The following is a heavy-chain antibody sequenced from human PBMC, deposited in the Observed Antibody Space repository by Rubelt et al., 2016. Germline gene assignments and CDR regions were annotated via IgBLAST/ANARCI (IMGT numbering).Heavy chain of an antibody. CDR2: IKQDGSEK. CDR1: GFSFSSFW. J-gene: IGHJ4*02. D-gene: IGHD2-2*01. CDR3: AKAFCSSTSCYTGDY. V-gene: IGHV3-7*04. Sequence: VQPGGSLRLSCAASGFSFSSFWMYWVRQAPGKGLEWVANIKQDGSEKYYVDSVKGRFTISRDNAKNSLFLQMNSLRAEDTAVYYCAKAFCSSTSCYTGDYWGQGSLITVSS.